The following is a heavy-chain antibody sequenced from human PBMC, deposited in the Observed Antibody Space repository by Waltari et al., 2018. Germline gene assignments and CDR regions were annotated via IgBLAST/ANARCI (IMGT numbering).Heavy chain of an antibody. Sequence: EVPLLESGGGLVQPGGSLRLSCAASGFTFSRYAMSCVRQAPGKGLEWVSAISGSGGSTYYADSVKGRFTISRDNSKNTLYLQMNSLRAEDTAVYYCAKDISYAAAAGWDYWGQGTLVTVSS. V-gene: IGHV3-23*01. D-gene: IGHD6-13*01. CDR2: ISGSGGST. J-gene: IGHJ4*02. CDR1: GFTFSRYA. CDR3: AKDISYAAAAGWDY.